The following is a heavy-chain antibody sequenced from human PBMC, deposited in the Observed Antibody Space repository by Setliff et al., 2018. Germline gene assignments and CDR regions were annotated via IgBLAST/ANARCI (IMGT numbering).Heavy chain of an antibody. CDR3: TTDPYRPYYDFWSGFYT. J-gene: IGHJ5*02. D-gene: IGHD3-3*01. Sequence: GGSLRLSCAASEFTFSDAWMSWVRQAPGKGLEWVGRIKSNSDGGTTDYAAPVKGRFTISRNDSENTVFLQMNNLNTEDTAVYYCTTDPYRPYYDFWSGFYTWGQGALVTVSS. CDR1: EFTFSDAW. V-gene: IGHV3-15*01. CDR2: IKSNSDGGTT.